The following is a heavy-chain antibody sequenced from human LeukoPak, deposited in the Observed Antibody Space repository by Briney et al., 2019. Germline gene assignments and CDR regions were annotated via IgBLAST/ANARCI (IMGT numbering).Heavy chain of an antibody. D-gene: IGHD2-2*01. CDR1: GGSISSGDYY. CDR2: IYYSGST. V-gene: IGHV4-30-4*01. CDR3: ASYQIVVSY. Sequence: SETLSLTCTVSGGSISSGDYYWSWIRQPPGKGLEWIVFIYYSGSTYYNPSLKRPFTISVDTSKNQFSLELSSVTAADTAVYYCASYQIVVSYWGQGTLVTVSS. J-gene: IGHJ4*02.